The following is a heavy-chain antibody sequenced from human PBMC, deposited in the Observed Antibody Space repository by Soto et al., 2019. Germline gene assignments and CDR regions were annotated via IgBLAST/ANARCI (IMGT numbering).Heavy chain of an antibody. CDR2: VYHSGST. V-gene: IGHV4-30-2*02. D-gene: IGHD5-18*01. CDR1: GGSISSGGYS. CDR3: ARTLYSYGPRFDY. J-gene: IGHJ4*02. Sequence: SETLSLTCAVSGGSISSGGYSWSWIRQPPGKGLEWIGYVYHSGSTYYNPSLKSRVTISVDRSKNQFSLKLSSVTAADTALYYCARTLYSYGPRFDYWGQGTLVTVS.